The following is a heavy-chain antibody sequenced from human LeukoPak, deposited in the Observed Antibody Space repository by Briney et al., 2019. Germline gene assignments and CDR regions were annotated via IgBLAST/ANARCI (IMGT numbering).Heavy chain of an antibody. D-gene: IGHD2-2*01. V-gene: IGHV4-34*01. CDR3: ARGRIVVVPAAINY. CDR1: GGSFSGYY. CDR2: INHSGST. Sequence: TETLSLTCAVYGGSFSGYYWSWIRQPPGKGLEWIGEINHSGSTNYNPSLKSQVTISVDTSKNQFSLKLSSVTAADTAVYYCARGRIVVVPAAINYWGQGTLVIVSS. J-gene: IGHJ4*02.